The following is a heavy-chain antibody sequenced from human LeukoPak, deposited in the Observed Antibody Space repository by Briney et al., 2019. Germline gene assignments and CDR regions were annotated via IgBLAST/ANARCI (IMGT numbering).Heavy chain of an antibody. CDR1: GFTFSSYW. J-gene: IGHJ3*02. CDR3: ASVVVVAANDAFDI. Sequence: GGSLRLSCAASGFTFSSYWMSWVRQAPGKGLEWVANIKQDGSEKYYVDSVKGRFTISRDNAKNSLYLQMNSLRAEDTAVYYCASVVVVAANDAFDIWGQGTMVTVSS. D-gene: IGHD2-15*01. CDR2: IKQDGSEK. V-gene: IGHV3-7*01.